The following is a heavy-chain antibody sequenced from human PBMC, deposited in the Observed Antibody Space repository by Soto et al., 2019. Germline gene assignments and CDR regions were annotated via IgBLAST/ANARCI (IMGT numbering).Heavy chain of an antibody. J-gene: IGHJ4*02. CDR3: AKDLGDSSGYYSYYFDY. D-gene: IGHD3-22*01. V-gene: IGHV3-23*01. CDR2: ISGSGGST. Sequence: PGGSLRLSXAASGFTFSSYAMSWVRQAPGKGLEWVSAISGSGGSTYYADSVKGRFTISRDNSKNTLYLQMNSLRAEDTAVYYCAKDLGDSSGYYSYYFDYWGQGTLVTVSS. CDR1: GFTFSSYA.